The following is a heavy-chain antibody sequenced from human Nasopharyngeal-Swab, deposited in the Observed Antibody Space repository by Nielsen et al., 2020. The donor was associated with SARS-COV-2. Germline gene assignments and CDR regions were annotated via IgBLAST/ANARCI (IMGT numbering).Heavy chain of an antibody. D-gene: IGHD3-10*01. Sequence: GESLKISCAASGFTVSSNYMSWVRQAPGKGLEWVSVIYSGGSTYYADSVKGRFTISRDNSKNTLYLQMNSLRAEDTAVYYCARDGTMVRGVIRGTWGQGTLVTVSS. CDR3: ARDGTMVRGVIRGT. V-gene: IGHV3-66*01. J-gene: IGHJ5*02. CDR2: IYSGGST. CDR1: GFTVSSNY.